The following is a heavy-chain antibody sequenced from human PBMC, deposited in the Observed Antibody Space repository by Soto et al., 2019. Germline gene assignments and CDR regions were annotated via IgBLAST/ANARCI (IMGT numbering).Heavy chain of an antibody. J-gene: IGHJ5*02. CDR1: GGSISSGDYY. V-gene: IGHV4-30-4*01. CDR2: IYYSGST. D-gene: IGHD1-20*01. CDR3: ARVHNLLEFDP. Sequence: SETLSLTCTVSGGSISSGDYYWSWIRQPPGKGLEWIGYIYYSGSTYYNPSLKSRVTISVDTSKNQFSLKLSSVTAADTAVYYCARVHNLLEFDPWGQGTLVTVSS.